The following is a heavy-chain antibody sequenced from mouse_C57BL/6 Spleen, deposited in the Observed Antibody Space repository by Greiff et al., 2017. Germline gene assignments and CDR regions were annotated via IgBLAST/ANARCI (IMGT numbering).Heavy chain of an antibody. CDR2: ISDGGSYT. V-gene: IGHV5-4*01. J-gene: IGHJ4*01. CDR1: GFTFSSYA. Sequence: EVMLVESGGGLVKPGGSLKLSCAASGFTFSSYAMSWVRQTPEKRLEWVATISDGGSYTYYPDNVKGRFTISRDNAKNNLYLQMSHLKSEDTAMYYCARDDITSGAMDYWGQGTSVTVSS. CDR3: ARDDITSGAMDY. D-gene: IGHD1-1*01.